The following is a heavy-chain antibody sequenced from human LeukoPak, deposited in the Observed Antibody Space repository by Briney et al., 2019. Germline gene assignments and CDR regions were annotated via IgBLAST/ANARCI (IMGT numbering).Heavy chain of an antibody. J-gene: IGHJ6*04. Sequence: SETLSLTCAVYVGSFSGYYWSWIRQPPGKGLEWIGEINHSGSTNYNPSLKSRVTISVDTSKNQFSLKLSSVTAADTAVYYCARGRFGSVWGKGTTVTVSS. CDR1: VGSFSGYY. D-gene: IGHD3-16*01. CDR2: INHSGST. V-gene: IGHV4-34*01. CDR3: ARGRFGSV.